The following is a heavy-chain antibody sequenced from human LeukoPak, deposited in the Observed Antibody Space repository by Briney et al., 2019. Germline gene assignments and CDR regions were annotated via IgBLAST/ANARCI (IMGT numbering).Heavy chain of an antibody. CDR3: AKGTRDYGGLPRWYFDL. V-gene: IGHV3-43*02. D-gene: IGHD4-23*01. CDR1: GFTFDDYA. J-gene: IGHJ2*01. Sequence: GGSLRLSCAASGFTFDDYAMHWVRQAPGKGLEWVSRILGNGGTTYYGDSVKGRFTIPRDNSKNSLFLQMFSLRTEDTALYYCAKGTRDYGGLPRWYFDLWGRGTLVTVSS. CDR2: ILGNGGTT.